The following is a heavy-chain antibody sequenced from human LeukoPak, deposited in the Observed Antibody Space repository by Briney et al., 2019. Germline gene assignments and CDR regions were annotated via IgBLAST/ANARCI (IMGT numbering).Heavy chain of an antibody. Sequence: SETLSLTCTVSGGSISSYYWSWIRQPPGKGLEWIGYIYYSGSTNYNPSLKSRVTISVDTSKNQFSLKLSSVTAADTAVYYCARGPEYSSSWCRPNWFDPWGQGTLVTVSS. CDR2: IYYSGST. D-gene: IGHD6-13*01. CDR1: GGSISSYY. V-gene: IGHV4-59*01. J-gene: IGHJ5*02. CDR3: ARGPEYSSSWCRPNWFDP.